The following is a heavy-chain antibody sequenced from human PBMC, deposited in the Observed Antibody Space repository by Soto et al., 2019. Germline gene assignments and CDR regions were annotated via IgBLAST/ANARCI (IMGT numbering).Heavy chain of an antibody. CDR2: IWYDGSNK. J-gene: IGHJ4*02. CDR3: ARDAYSSGWYFRSGVGYFDY. CDR1: GFTFSSYG. D-gene: IGHD6-19*01. V-gene: IGHV3-33*01. Sequence: QVQLVESGGGVVQPGRSLRLSCAASGFTFSSYGMHWVRQAPGKGLEWVAVIWYDGSNKYYADSVKGRFTISRDNSKNTLYLQMNSLRAEDTAVYYCARDAYSSGWYFRSGVGYFDYWGQGTLVTVSS.